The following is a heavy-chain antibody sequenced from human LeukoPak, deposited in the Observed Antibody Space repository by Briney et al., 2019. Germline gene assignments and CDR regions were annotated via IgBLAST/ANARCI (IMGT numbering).Heavy chain of an antibody. V-gene: IGHV3-23*01. CDR1: GLTFSSYA. J-gene: IGHJ4*02. CDR3: AKDAGVCSSTSCSAEDYFDY. Sequence: PGGSLRLSCAASGLTFSSYAMSWVRQAPGKGLEWVSAISGSGGSTYYADSVKGRFTISRDNSKNTLYLQMNSLRAEDTAVYYCAKDAGVCSSTSCSAEDYFDYWGQGTLVTVSS. CDR2: ISGSGGST. D-gene: IGHD2-2*01.